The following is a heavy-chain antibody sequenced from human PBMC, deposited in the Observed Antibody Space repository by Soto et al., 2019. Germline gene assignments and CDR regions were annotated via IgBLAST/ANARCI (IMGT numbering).Heavy chain of an antibody. CDR2: INPNSGST. V-gene: IGHV1-2*02. CDR1: GYTFTGYY. D-gene: IGHD6-13*01. CDR3: AIAAAGPNEDY. J-gene: IGHJ4*02. Sequence: ASVKVSCKASGYTFTGYYMHWVRQAPGQGLEWMGWINPNSGSTYYADSVKGRFTISRHNSKNTLYLQMNSLRAEDTAVYYCAIAAAGPNEDYWGQGTLVTVSS.